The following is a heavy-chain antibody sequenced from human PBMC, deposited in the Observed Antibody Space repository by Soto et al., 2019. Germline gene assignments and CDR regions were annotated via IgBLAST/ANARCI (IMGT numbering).Heavy chain of an antibody. Sequence: QLQLQESGSGLVKPSQTLSLTCAVSGGSISSGGYSWSWIRQPPGKGLEWIGYIYHSGSTYYNPSLXRRVPILVDRSKNQFALKLSSVTAADTAVYYCARGEVVALGYWGQGTLVTVSS. V-gene: IGHV4-30-2*01. CDR1: GGSISSGGYS. CDR3: ARGEVVALGY. J-gene: IGHJ4*02. D-gene: IGHD2-15*01. CDR2: IYHSGST.